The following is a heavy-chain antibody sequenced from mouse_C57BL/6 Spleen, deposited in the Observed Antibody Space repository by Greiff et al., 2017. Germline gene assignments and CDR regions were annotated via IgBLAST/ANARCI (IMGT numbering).Heavy chain of an antibody. D-gene: IGHD2-5*01. V-gene: IGHV5-12*01. CDR2: ISNGGGST. Sequence: EVKLVESGGGLVQPGGSLKLSCAASGFTFSDYYMYWVRQTPEKRLEWVAYISNGGGSTYYPDTVKGRFTISRDNAKNTLYLQMSRLKSEDTAMYYCARQRDSNYGDYAMDYWGQGTSVTVSS. CDR1: GFTFSDYY. CDR3: ARQRDSNYGDYAMDY. J-gene: IGHJ4*01.